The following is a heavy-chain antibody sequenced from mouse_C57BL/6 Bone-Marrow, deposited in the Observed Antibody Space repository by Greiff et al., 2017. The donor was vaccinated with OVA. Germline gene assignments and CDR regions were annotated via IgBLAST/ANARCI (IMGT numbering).Heavy chain of an antibody. CDR3: ARSWGYPWFAY. Sequence: VQLKQSGPELVKPGASVKIPCKASGYTFTDYNMDWVKQSHGKSLEWIGDINPNYGTTSYNQKFKGKATLTVDQSSSTAYMQLNSLTSEDSAVYYCARSWGYPWFAYWGQGTLVTVSA. D-gene: IGHD2-2*01. V-gene: IGHV1-39*01. J-gene: IGHJ3*01. CDR1: GYTFTDYN. CDR2: INPNYGTT.